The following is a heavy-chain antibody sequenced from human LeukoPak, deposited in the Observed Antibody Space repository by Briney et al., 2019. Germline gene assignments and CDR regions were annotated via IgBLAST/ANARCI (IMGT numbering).Heavy chain of an antibody. D-gene: IGHD6-19*01. CDR3: AQTTGWPGFDF. Sequence: SETLSLTCIASGASTSSRYWRWIRQSPGGTLEWIGHIYNGRHTKYNPSLTSRVTISVDTSKNQFSLRMASVTAADTTIYYCAQTTGWPGFDFWGPGALVTVSS. CDR2: IYNGRHT. J-gene: IGHJ4*02. V-gene: IGHV4-59*08. CDR1: GASTSSRY.